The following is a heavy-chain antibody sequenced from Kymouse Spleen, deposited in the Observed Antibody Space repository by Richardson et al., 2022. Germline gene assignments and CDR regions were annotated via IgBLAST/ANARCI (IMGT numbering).Heavy chain of an antibody. J-gene: IGHJ6*02. Sequence: EVQLVESGGGLVKPGGSLRLSCAASGFTFSNAWMSWVRQAPGKGLEWVGRIKSKTDGGTTDYAAPVKGRFTISRDDSKNTLYLQMNSLKTEDTAVYYCTTVNIVATIDYYGMDVWGQGTTVTVSS. V-gene: IGHV3-15*01. CDR2: IKSKTDGGTT. CDR1: GFTFSNAW. CDR3: TTVNIVATIDYYGMDV. D-gene: IGHD5-12*01.